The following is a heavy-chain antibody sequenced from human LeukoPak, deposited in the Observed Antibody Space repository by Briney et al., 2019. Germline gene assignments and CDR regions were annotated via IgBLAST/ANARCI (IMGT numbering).Heavy chain of an antibody. V-gene: IGHV4-34*01. CDR3: ARAFTYYDILTGYYEPHTILDY. D-gene: IGHD3-9*01. CDR2: INHSGST. Sequence: SETLSLTCAVYGGSFSGYYWSWIRQPPGKGLEWIGEINHSGSTNYNPSLKSRVTISVDTSKNQFSLKLSSVTAADTAVYHCARAFTYYDILTGYYEPHTILDYWGQGTLVTVSS. CDR1: GGSFSGYY. J-gene: IGHJ4*02.